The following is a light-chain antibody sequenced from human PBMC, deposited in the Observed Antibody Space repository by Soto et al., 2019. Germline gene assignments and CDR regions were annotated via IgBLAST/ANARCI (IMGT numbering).Light chain of an antibody. J-gene: IGKJ1*01. V-gene: IGKV3-20*01. CDR1: QTVNTNY. Sequence: EIVLTQSPGTLSLSPGERGALSCRASQTVNTNYLAWYQQKPGQAPRLLIYGASSRATGIPDRFSGSGSGTDFTLTISRLEPEDFAVYYCQLYGSSPLWTFGQGTKVDIK. CDR2: GAS. CDR3: QLYGSSPLWT.